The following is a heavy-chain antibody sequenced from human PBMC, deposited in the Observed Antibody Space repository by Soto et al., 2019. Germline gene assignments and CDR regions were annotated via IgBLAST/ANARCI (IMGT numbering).Heavy chain of an antibody. D-gene: IGHD3-10*01. CDR3: AGSSFTMVRGVIV. V-gene: IGHV4-31*03. CDR2: IYYSGST. J-gene: IGHJ4*02. CDR1: VGSISSGGYY. Sequence: QVQLQESGPGLVKPSQTLSLTCTVSVGSISSGGYYWSWIRQHPGKGLEWIGYIYYSGSTYYNPYLKSRVTISVDTSKNQFSLKLSSVTAADTAVYYCAGSSFTMVRGVIVWGQGTLVTVSS.